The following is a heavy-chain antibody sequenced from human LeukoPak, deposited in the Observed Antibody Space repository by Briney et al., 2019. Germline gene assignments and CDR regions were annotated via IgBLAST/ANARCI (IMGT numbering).Heavy chain of an antibody. CDR3: ARAGYCSSTSCYGGWFDP. D-gene: IGHD2-2*01. J-gene: IGHJ5*02. CDR1: GGSISSSNW. Sequence: SETLSLTCAVSGGSISSSNWWSWVRQPPGKGLEWIGEIYHSGSTNYNPSLKSRVTISVDTSKNQFSLKLSSVTAADTAVYYCARAGYCSSTSCYGGWFDPWGQGTLVTVSS. V-gene: IGHV4-4*02. CDR2: IYHSGST.